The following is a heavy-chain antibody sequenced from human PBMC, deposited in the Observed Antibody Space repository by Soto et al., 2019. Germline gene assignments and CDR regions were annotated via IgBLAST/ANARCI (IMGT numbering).Heavy chain of an antibody. CDR2: IYSGGST. CDR3: ARDRSGSYFDY. Sequence: VGSLRVSCAASGFAFISNYMGWVRQAPGKGLEWVSVIYSGGSTYYADSVKGRFTISRDNSKNTLYLQMNSLRAEDTAVYYCARDRSGSYFDYWGQGTLVPVSS. J-gene: IGHJ4*02. CDR1: GFAFISNY. V-gene: IGHV3-53*01. D-gene: IGHD1-26*01.